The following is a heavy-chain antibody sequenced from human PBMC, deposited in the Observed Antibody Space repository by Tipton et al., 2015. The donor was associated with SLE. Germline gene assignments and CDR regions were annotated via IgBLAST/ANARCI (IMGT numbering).Heavy chain of an antibody. CDR2: ISGSASDT. D-gene: IGHD1-26*01. Sequence: SLRLSCAASGFTFSSYAMNWVRQAPGKGLEWVSAISGSASDTYYADSVKGRFTISRDNSKNTLYLQLNSLRAEDTAVYYCAKDRPLGGLYYAAFDYWGQGTLVTVSS. V-gene: IGHV3-23*01. J-gene: IGHJ4*02. CDR1: GFTFSSYA. CDR3: AKDRPLGGLYYAAFDY.